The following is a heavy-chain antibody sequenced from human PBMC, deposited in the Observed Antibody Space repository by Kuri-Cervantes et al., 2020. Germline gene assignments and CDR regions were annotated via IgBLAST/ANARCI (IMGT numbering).Heavy chain of an antibody. D-gene: IGHD3-22*01. J-gene: IGHJ4*02. CDR1: GFSFSSRGVG. Sequence: SGPTLVKPTQTLTLTCTFSGFSFSSRGVGVGWIRQPPGKALEWLALIYWDDDKRYNPSLKNRVTVTKDTSNNQVVLTMTNVDPVDTATYYCAHSYYDSSPFGYWGQGTLVTVSS. CDR2: IYWDDDK. CDR3: AHSYYDSSPFGY. V-gene: IGHV2-5*02.